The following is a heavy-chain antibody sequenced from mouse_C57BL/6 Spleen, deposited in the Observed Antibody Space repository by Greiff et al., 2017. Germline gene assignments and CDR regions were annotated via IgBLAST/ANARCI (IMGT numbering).Heavy chain of an antibody. D-gene: IGHD4-1*01. CDR1: GYTFTSYW. J-gene: IGHJ2*01. Sequence: QVQLQQPGAELVMPGASVKLSCKASGYTFTSYWMHWVKQRPGQGLEWIGEIDPSDSYTNYNQKFKGKSTLTVDKSSSTAYMQLSSLTSEDSAVYYCARSGANWADYGGQGTTLTVSS. CDR2: IDPSDSYT. V-gene: IGHV1-69*01. CDR3: ARSGANWADY.